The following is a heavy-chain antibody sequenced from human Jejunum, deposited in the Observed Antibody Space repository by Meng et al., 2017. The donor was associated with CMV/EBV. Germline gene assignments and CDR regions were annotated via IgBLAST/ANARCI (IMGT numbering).Heavy chain of an antibody. CDR3: ARGYSSGWYYFHY. V-gene: IGHV4-30-4*01. CDR2: IDNRGST. CDR1: GGSISSGDFC. Sequence: HLQWSGPGLVRPSQTLSLTCTASGGSISSGDFCWSWIRQPPGKGLEWIGYIDNRGSTYYNPSLTSRVTVSMDTSKNQFSLKLTSVTAADTAVYYCARGYSSGWYYFHYWGQGTLVTVSS. D-gene: IGHD6-19*01. J-gene: IGHJ4*02.